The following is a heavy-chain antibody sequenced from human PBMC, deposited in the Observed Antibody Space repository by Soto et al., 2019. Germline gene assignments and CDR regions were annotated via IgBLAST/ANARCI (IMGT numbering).Heavy chain of an antibody. J-gene: IGHJ4*02. V-gene: IGHV3-21*06. CDR3: ARETEDLTSNFDY. CDR2: ISSTTNYI. Sequence: EVQLVESGGGLGKPGGSLRLSCAASGFTFTRYSMNWVRQTPGKGLEWVSSISSTTNYIYYGDSMKGRFTISRDNAKNSLYLEMTSLRAEDTAVYYCARETEDLTSNFDYWGQGTLVTVS. CDR1: GFTFTRYS.